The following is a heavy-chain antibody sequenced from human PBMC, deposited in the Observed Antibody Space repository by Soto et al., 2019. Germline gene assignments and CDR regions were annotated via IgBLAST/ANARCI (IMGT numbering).Heavy chain of an antibody. V-gene: IGHV4-4*07. CDR3: ARHYYDFWSGQSGHCFDY. CDR2: IYSSGST. J-gene: IGHJ4*03. CDR1: GGSISSDY. D-gene: IGHD3-3*01. Sequence: PSETLSLTCTVSGGSISSDYWSWIRQPAGEGLEWIGRIYSSGSTNYNPSLQSRVTMSVDTSKNQFSLKLSSVTAADTAVYYCARHYYDFWSGQSGHCFDYWGQGTLVTVSS.